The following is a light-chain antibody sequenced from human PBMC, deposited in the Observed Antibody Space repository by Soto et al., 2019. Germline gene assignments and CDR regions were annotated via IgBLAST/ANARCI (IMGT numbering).Light chain of an antibody. CDR1: QSVGSSY. V-gene: IGKV3-15*01. Sequence: EIVLTQSPATLSLSPGERATLSCRASQSVGSSYLTWYQQRPGQAPRLLIYDASTRATGIPPRFSGGGSGTEFTVTISSLQSEDFAIYYCQQYDIWPPYTFGQGTKVDIK. CDR3: QQYDIWPPYT. J-gene: IGKJ2*01. CDR2: DAS.